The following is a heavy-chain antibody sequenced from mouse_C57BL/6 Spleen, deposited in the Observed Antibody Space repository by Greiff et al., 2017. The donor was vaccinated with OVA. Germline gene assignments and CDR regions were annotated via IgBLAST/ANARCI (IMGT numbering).Heavy chain of an antibody. Sequence: EVQLQQSGAELVKPGASVKLSCTASGFTIKDSYMHWVKQRTEQGLEWIGRIDPEDGEPKYAPKFQGKDTITADTSSNTAYLQLSSLTSEDTAVYYCARGGPIDYDYAMDYWGQGTSVTVSS. V-gene: IGHV14-2*01. J-gene: IGHJ4*01. CDR2: IDPEDGEP. D-gene: IGHD2-4*01. CDR3: ARGGPIDYDYAMDY. CDR1: GFTIKDSY.